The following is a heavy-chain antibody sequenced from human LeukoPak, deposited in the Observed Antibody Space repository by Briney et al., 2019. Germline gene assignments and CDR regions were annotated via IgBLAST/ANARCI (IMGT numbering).Heavy chain of an antibody. J-gene: IGHJ4*02. CDR3: AKDRGDSSRGGEYYFDY. D-gene: IGHD6-13*01. CDR1: GFTFSSYA. CDR2: ISGSGGST. Sequence: GGSLRLSCAASGFTFSSYAMSWVRQAPGKGLEWVSAISGSGGSTYYADSVKGRFTISRDNAKNTLYLQMNRLRAEDTAVYYCAKDRGDSSRGGEYYFDYWGQGTLVTVSS. V-gene: IGHV3-23*01.